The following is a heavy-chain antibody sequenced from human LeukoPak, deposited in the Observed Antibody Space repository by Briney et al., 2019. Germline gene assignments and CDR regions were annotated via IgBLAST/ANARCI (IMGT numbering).Heavy chain of an antibody. Sequence: PGESLKISCKGSGYRFTTYWIGWVRQMPGKGLEWMGIIYPGDSDTRYSPSFQGQVTIAVDKSISTAYLQWSSLKASDTAMYYCARLDDTSGYHYFDYWGQGTLVTVSS. D-gene: IGHD3-22*01. V-gene: IGHV5-51*01. CDR1: GYRFTTYW. CDR2: IYPGDSDT. CDR3: ARLDDTSGYHYFDY. J-gene: IGHJ4*02.